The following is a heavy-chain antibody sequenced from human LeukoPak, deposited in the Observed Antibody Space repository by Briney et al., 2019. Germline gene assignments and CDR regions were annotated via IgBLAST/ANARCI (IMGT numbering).Heavy chain of an antibody. J-gene: IGHJ5*02. V-gene: IGHV4-61*02. CDR2: IHTSGST. CDR3: ARAGAMVFSGP. D-gene: IGHD5-18*01. CDR1: GGSISSGSYY. Sequence: PSQTLSLTCTVSGGSISSGSYYWSWIRQPAGKGLEWIGRIHTSGSTNYNPSLKSRVTISVDTSKNQFSLKLSSVTAADTAVYYCARAGAMVFSGPWGQGTLVTVSS.